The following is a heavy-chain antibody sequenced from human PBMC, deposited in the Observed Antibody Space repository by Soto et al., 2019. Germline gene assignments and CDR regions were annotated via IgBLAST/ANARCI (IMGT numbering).Heavy chain of an antibody. D-gene: IGHD4-17*01. V-gene: IGHV4-30-4*01. CDR3: AREGEVYGDYVWFDP. CDR2: IYYSGST. Sequence: QVQLQESGPGLVKPSQTLSLTCTVSGGSISSGDYYWSWIRQPPGKGLEWIGYIYYSGSTYYNPSLKSRVTISVDTSKNQFSLKLSSVTAADTAVYYCAREGEVYGDYVWFDPWGQGTLFTVSS. J-gene: IGHJ5*02. CDR1: GGSISSGDYY.